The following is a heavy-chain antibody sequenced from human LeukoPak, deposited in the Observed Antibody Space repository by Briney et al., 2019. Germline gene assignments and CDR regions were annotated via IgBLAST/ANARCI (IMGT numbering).Heavy chain of an antibody. D-gene: IGHD3-22*01. CDR3: ATAVHDSSGYYYLRF. CDR1: GFTFDDYA. J-gene: IGHJ4*02. Sequence: GRSLRLSCAASGFTFDDYAMHWVRQAPGKGLEWVSGISWNSGSIGYADSVKGRFTISRDNAKNSLYLQMNSLRAEDTALYYCATAVHDSSGYYYLRFWGQGTLVTVSS. V-gene: IGHV3-9*01. CDR2: ISWNSGSI.